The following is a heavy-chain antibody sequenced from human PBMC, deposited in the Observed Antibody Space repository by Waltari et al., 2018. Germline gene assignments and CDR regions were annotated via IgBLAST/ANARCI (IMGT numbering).Heavy chain of an antibody. CDR2: IYPGDSET. CDR3: ARQDVAVVVDVLDAFNI. Sequence: EVQLVQSGAEVKKPGESLPIPCKGSGSRFSRYWIGRGRQMLGKGLEWMGIIYPGDSETKYSPAFQGQVTFSADKSINTAYLQWNSLKDSDSAMYYCARQDVAVVVDVLDAFNIWGQGTKVTVSS. D-gene: IGHD2-15*01. V-gene: IGHV5-51*01. CDR1: GSRFSRYW. J-gene: IGHJ3*02.